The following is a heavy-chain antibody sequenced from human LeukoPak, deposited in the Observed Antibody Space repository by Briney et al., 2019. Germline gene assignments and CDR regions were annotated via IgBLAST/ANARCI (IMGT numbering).Heavy chain of an antibody. V-gene: IGHV1-18*01. Sequence: ASGKVSCKASGYTFTSYGISWVRQAPGQGLEWMGWISAYNGNANYAQKFQGRVTMTTDTSTSTAYMELRSLRSDDTAVYYCARVQSYGPYHYYYMDVWGKGTTVTVSS. D-gene: IGHD5-18*01. CDR1: GYTFTSYG. CDR2: ISAYNGNA. J-gene: IGHJ6*03. CDR3: ARVQSYGPYHYYYMDV.